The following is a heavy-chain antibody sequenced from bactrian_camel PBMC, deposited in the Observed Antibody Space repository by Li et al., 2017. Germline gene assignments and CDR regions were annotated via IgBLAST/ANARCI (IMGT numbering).Heavy chain of an antibody. V-gene: IGHV3-3*01. CDR1: TYVFSGSF. Sequence: HVQLVESGGGSVQAGGSLRLSCATSTYVFSGSFCMGWFRQAPGKQREGVAAIYRAGRTTYYADSVKGRFAISQDSAENTLYLQMNNLQPEDTAIYYCAAEDWVRCSGWSLPGSIPDFGHWGQGTQVTVS. J-gene: IGHJ6*01. CDR2: IYRAGRTT. CDR3: AAEDWVRCSGWSLPGSIPDFGH. D-gene: IGHD3*01.